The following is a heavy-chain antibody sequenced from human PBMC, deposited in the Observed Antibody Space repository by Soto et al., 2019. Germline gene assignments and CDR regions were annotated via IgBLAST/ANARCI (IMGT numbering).Heavy chain of an antibody. Sequence: EVQVVESGGGLVQPGGSLRLSCAASGFTLSSYWMTWVRQAPGKGLEWVANIKEDGSETYYVDSVKGRFTISRDNAKNSLYLQLNILRAEDTAVYYCAREVLVWFGEFLEDYYYHGMDVWGQGTTVTVSS. D-gene: IGHD3-10*01. CDR1: GFTLSSYW. J-gene: IGHJ6*02. CDR3: AREVLVWFGEFLEDYYYHGMDV. V-gene: IGHV3-7*05. CDR2: IKEDGSET.